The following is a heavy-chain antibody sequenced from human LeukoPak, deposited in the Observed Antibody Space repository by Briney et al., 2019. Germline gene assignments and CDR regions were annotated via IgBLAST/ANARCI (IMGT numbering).Heavy chain of an antibody. CDR1: GFMFSSYG. CDR2: IQFDGSNK. V-gene: IGHV3-30*02. CDR3: AKVPGPSGANGDDFDY. J-gene: IGHJ4*02. D-gene: IGHD7-27*01. Sequence: GGSLRLSCAASGFMFSSYGMHWVRQAPGKGLEWVAFIQFDGSNKYYADSVKGRFTISRDNSKNTLFLQMNSLRAEDTAVYYCAKVPGPSGANGDDFDYWGQGTLVTVSS.